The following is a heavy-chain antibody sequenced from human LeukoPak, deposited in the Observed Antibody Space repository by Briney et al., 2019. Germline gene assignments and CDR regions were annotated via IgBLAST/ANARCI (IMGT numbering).Heavy chain of an antibody. D-gene: IGHD3-10*01. CDR3: AREDYGSGGNDY. J-gene: IGHJ4*02. CDR1: GFTFSSYG. V-gene: IGHV3-33*01. Sequence: GGSLRLSCAASGFTFSSYGMHWVRQAPGKGLEGVAVIWYDGSNKYYADSVKGRFTISRDNSKNTLYLQMNSLRAEDTAVYYCAREDYGSGGNDYWGQGTLVTVSS. CDR2: IWYDGSNK.